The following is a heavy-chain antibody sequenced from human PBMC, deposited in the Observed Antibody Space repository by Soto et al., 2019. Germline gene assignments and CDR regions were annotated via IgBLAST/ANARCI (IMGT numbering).Heavy chain of an antibody. J-gene: IGHJ4*02. Sequence: QVQLVESGGGVVQPGRSLRLSCAASGFTFSSYGMHWVRQAPGKGLEWVAVISYDGSNKYYADSVKGRFTISRDNSKNTLYLQMNSLRAEDTAVYYCAKDFTAMVTGIFDYWGQGTLVTVSS. V-gene: IGHV3-30*18. CDR3: AKDFTAMVTGIFDY. CDR2: ISYDGSNK. CDR1: GFTFSSYG. D-gene: IGHD5-18*01.